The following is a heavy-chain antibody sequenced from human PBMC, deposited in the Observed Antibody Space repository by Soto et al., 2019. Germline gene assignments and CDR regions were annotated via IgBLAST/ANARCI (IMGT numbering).Heavy chain of an antibody. V-gene: IGHV3-23*01. CDR1: GFSFTTYS. CDR3: AKTYYYASGSYYVPDN. Sequence: GGSLRLSCAASGFSFTTYSMSWVRQAPGKGLEWVSTISNSRGITYYADSVKGRFTISRDISKNTLYLQMNGLRAEDTALYYCAKTYYYASGSYYVPDNWGQGTLVTVSS. J-gene: IGHJ4*02. CDR2: ISNSRGIT. D-gene: IGHD3-10*01.